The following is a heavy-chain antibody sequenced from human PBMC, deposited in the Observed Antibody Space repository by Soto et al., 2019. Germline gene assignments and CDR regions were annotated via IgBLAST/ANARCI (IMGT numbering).Heavy chain of an antibody. CDR1: GYTFTSYG. Sequence: ASVKVSCKASGYTFTSYGISWVRQAPGQGLEWMGWISAYNGNTNYAQKLQGRVTMTTDTSTSTAYMELRSLRSDDTAVYYCARKNYDFWSGYGCFQPWGQGNMVTAPQ. CDR3: ARKNYDFWSGYGCFQP. CDR2: ISAYNGNT. D-gene: IGHD3-3*01. J-gene: IGHJ5*02. V-gene: IGHV1-18*01.